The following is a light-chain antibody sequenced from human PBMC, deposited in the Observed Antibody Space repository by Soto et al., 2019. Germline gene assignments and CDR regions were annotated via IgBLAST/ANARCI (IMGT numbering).Light chain of an antibody. J-gene: IGLJ2*01. CDR1: SSDVGGYNY. V-gene: IGLV2-14*01. Sequence: QSALTQPASVSGSPGQSITISCTGTSSDVGGYNYVSWYQQHPGKAPKLMIYEVSNRPSGVSNRFSGSKSGNTASLTISWLQAEDEADYYCSSYTSSTYVVFGGGTKVTVL. CDR2: EVS. CDR3: SSYTSSTYVV.